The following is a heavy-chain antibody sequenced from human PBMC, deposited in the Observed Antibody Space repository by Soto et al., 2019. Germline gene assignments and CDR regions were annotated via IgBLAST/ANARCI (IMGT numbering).Heavy chain of an antibody. D-gene: IGHD3-10*01. Sequence: PGGSLRLSCAASGFTFSSYAMSWVRQAPGKGLEWVSAISGSGGSTYYADSVKGRFTISRDNSKNTLYLQMNSLRAEDTAVYYCASHFGNVYYYYYYMDVWGKGTTVTVSS. CDR1: GFTFSSYA. CDR2: ISGSGGST. CDR3: ASHFGNVYYYYYYMDV. V-gene: IGHV3-23*01. J-gene: IGHJ6*03.